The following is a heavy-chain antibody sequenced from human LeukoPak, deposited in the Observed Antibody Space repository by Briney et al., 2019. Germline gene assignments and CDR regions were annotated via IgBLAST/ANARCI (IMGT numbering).Heavy chain of an antibody. CDR1: GGTFSSYA. J-gene: IGHJ4*02. D-gene: IGHD2-2*01. Sequence: GASVKVSCKDPGGTFSSYAISWVRQAPGQGLEWMGGIIPIFGTANYAQKFQGRVTITADKSTSTAYMELSSLRSEDTAVYYCASMASSSPGYYWGQGTLVTVSS. CDR2: IIPIFGTA. V-gene: IGHV1-69*06. CDR3: ASMASSSPGYY.